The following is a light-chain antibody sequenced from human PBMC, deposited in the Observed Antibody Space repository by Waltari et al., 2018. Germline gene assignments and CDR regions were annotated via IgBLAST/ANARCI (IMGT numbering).Light chain of an antibody. J-gene: IGLJ1*01. CDR3: AVWDGSLNHYV. V-gene: IGLV1-44*01. CDR1: SSNIGSNT. CDR2: GDN. Sequence: QSVLTQPPSASGTPGQRVTISCSGSSSNIGSNTVNWYQQLPGTAPNLRIYGDNRRPSGVPDRFAGSKSGTSVSLVISGLQSEDEADYYCAVWDGSLNHYVFGAGTKVTVL.